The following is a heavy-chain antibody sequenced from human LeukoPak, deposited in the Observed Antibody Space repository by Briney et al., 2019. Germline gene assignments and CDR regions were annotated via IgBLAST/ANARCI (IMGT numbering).Heavy chain of an antibody. Sequence: GGSLRLSCAASGFTFSVYGMSWVRQAPGKGLEWVSAISASGGSTYYADSVKGRFTISRDNSKNPLYLQMNSLRAEDTAVYYCAKNMVRGVIMSSSFDYWGQGTLVTVSS. D-gene: IGHD3-10*01. CDR2: ISASGGST. CDR3: AKNMVRGVIMSSSFDY. V-gene: IGHV3-23*01. CDR1: GFTFSVYG. J-gene: IGHJ4*02.